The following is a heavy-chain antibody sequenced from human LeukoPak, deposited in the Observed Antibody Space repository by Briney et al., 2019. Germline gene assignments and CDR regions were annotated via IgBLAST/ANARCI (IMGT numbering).Heavy chain of an antibody. V-gene: IGHV3-23*05. CDR1: GFTFSSYA. CDR2: ISDRST. J-gene: IGHJ4*02. D-gene: IGHD6-19*01. Sequence: GGSLRLSCAASGFTFSSYAMSWVRQAPGKGLEWVSAISDRSTYYADSVKGRFTISRDNSKNTLHLQMNSLRVEDTAVYYCARDLGTSGWYCDYWGQGTLVTVSS. CDR3: ARDLGTSGWYCDY.